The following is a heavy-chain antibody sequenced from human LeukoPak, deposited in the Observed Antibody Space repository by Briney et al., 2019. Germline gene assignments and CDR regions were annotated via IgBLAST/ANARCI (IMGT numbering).Heavy chain of an antibody. CDR2: IYYSGST. CDR3: ARDRYSRSNGAFDI. Sequence: SETLSLTCTVSGGSISSSSYYWGWIRQPPGKGLEWIGSIYYSGSTYYNPSLKSRVTISVDTSKNQFSLKLSSVTAADTAVYYCARDRYSRSNGAFDIWGQGTMVTVSS. J-gene: IGHJ3*02. D-gene: IGHD2-15*01. V-gene: IGHV4-39*07. CDR1: GGSISSSSYY.